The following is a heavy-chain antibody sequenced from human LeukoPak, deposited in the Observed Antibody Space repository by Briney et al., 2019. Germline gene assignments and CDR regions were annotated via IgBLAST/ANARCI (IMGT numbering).Heavy chain of an antibody. J-gene: IGHJ4*02. Sequence: ASVKVSCKASGYTFTSYGISWVRQAPGQGLEWMGWISAYNGNTNYAQKFQGRITMTRDTSTSTVYMELSSLTSEDTAVYYCAREGFYGRELFPTFDYWGQGTLVTVSS. V-gene: IGHV1-18*01. D-gene: IGHD3-10*01. CDR1: GYTFTSYG. CDR2: ISAYNGNT. CDR3: AREGFYGRELFPTFDY.